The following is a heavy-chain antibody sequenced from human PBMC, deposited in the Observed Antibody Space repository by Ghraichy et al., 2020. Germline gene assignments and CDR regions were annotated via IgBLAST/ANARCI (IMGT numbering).Heavy chain of an antibody. CDR3: ARDRQLYPGLYYYYGMDV. Sequence: GGSLRLSCAASGFTFSSYWMSWVRQAPGKGLEWVANIKQDGSEKYYVDSVKGRFTISRDNAKNSLYLQMNSLRAEDTAVYYCARDRQLYPGLYYYYGMDVWGQGTTVTVSS. D-gene: IGHD2-8*01. J-gene: IGHJ6*02. CDR2: IKQDGSEK. V-gene: IGHV3-7*01. CDR1: GFTFSSYW.